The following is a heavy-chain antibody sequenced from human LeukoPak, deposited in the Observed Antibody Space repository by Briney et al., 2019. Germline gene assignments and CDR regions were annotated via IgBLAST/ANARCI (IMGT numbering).Heavy chain of an antibody. D-gene: IGHD2-2*01. CDR1: GGTFSSYT. CDR3: AREFRRYCSSTSCNLLDYYYMDV. CDR2: IIPILGIA. Sequence: SVKVSCKASGGTFSSYTISWVRQAPGQGLEWMGRIIPILGIANYAQKFQGRVTITADKSTSTAYMELSSLRSEVTAVYYCAREFRRYCSSTSCNLLDYYYMDVWGKGTTVTVSS. V-gene: IGHV1-69*04. J-gene: IGHJ6*03.